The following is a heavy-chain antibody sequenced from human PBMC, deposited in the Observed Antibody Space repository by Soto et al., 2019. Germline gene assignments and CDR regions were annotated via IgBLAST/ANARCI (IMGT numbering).Heavy chain of an antibody. Sequence: ASVKVSCKASGGTFSSYAISWVRQAPGQGLEWMGGIIPIFGTANYAQKFQGRVTITADESTSTAYMELGSLRSEDTAVYYCARVRYSSSSAGWLMAYWGQGTLVTVSS. V-gene: IGHV1-69*13. D-gene: IGHD6-6*01. J-gene: IGHJ4*02. CDR2: IIPIFGTA. CDR1: GGTFSSYA. CDR3: ARVRYSSSSAGWLMAY.